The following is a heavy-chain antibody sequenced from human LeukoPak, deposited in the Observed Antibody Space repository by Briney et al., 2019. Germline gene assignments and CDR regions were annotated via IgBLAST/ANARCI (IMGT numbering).Heavy chain of an antibody. J-gene: IGHJ4*02. CDR2: INPHSGGT. Sequence: ASVKVSCKASGYTFTRYYIHWVRQAPGQGLEWMGWINPHSGGTNYAQKFQGRVTMTRDTSISTAYMELNRLRSDDTAVYYCARDVGEYCSSVSCYASNYWGQGTLVTVSS. V-gene: IGHV1-2*02. CDR3: ARDVGEYCSSVSCYASNY. D-gene: IGHD2-2*01. CDR1: GYTFTRYY.